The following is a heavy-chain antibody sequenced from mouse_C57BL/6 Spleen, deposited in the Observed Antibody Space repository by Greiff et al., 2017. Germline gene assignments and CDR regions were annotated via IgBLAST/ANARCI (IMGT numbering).Heavy chain of an antibody. CDR2: INPNNGGT. V-gene: IGHV1-26*01. CDR1: GYTFTDYY. D-gene: IGHD1-1*01. J-gene: IGHJ2*01. Sequence: EVQLQQSGPELVKPGASVKISCKASGYTFTDYYMNWVKQSHGKSLEWIGDINPNNGGTSYNQKFKGKATLTEDKSSSTAYMELRSLTSEDSAVYYCARGATVVFDYWGQGTTLTVSS. CDR3: ARGATVVFDY.